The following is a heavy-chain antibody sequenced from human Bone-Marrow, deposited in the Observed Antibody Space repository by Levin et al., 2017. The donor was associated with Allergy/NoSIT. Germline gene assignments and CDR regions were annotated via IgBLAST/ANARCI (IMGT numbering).Heavy chain of an antibody. CDR2: IANKNDGGTT. CDR1: GFTLSNFW. J-gene: IGHJ5*02. CDR3: AALHHLDP. V-gene: IGHV3-15*04. Sequence: PGGSLRLSCAASGFTLSNFWMHWVRQAPGKGLEWVGRIANKNDGGTTDYAAPVKGRFTISRDDSQNTLYLQMHSLKTEDTAVYYCAALHHLDPWGQGTLVTVSS.